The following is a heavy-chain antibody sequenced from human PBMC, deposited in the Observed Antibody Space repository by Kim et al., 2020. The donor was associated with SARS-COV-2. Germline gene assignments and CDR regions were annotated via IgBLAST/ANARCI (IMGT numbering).Heavy chain of an antibody. J-gene: IGHJ4*02. CDR2: GGT. V-gene: IGHV3-53*01. CDR3: AREAFYYFGS. D-gene: IGHD3-3*01. Sequence: GGTDYAYSVEGRFTISRDNSKNLGYLQMNDLRAADTAVYHCAREAFYYFGSWGQGTPVSVSS.